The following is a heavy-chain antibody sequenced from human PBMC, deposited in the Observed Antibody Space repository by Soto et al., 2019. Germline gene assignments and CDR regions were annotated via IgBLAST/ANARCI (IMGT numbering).Heavy chain of an antibody. D-gene: IGHD3-3*01. CDR2: IYHSGST. CDR3: ARVLGREWLLFADAFDI. Sequence: SETLSLTCAVSGGSISSGGYSWSWIRQPPGKGLEWIGYIYHSGSTYYNPSLKSRVTISVDRSKNHFSLKLSSVTAADTAVYYCARVLGREWLLFADAFDIWGQGTMVTVSS. V-gene: IGHV4-30-2*01. CDR1: GGSISSGGYS. J-gene: IGHJ3*02.